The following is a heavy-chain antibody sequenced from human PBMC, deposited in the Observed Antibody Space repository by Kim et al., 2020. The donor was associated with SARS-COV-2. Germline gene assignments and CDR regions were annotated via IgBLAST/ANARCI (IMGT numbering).Heavy chain of an antibody. J-gene: IGHJ4*02. D-gene: IGHD3-3*01. CDR3: AKGESITIFGPFDY. CDR2: ISYDGSNK. CDR1: GFTFSSYG. V-gene: IGHV3-30*18. Sequence: GGSLRLSCAASGFTFSSYGMHWVRQAPGKGLEWVAVISYDGSNKYYADSVKGRFTISRDNSKNTLYLQMNSLRAEDTAVYYCAKGESITIFGPFDYWGQG.